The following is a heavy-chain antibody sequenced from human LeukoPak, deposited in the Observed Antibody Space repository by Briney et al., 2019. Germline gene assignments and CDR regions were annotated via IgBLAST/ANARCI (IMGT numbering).Heavy chain of an antibody. D-gene: IGHD5-18*01. V-gene: IGHV1-46*01. CDR1: GYTFTSYY. Sequence: ASVKVSCKASGYTFTSYYMHWVRQAPGQGLEWMGIINPSGGSTSYAQKFQGRVTMTRDMSTSTVYMELSSLRSEDTAVYYCARDQKDVMGYSYGYLHYWGQGTLVTVSS. CDR2: INPSGGST. CDR3: ARDQKDVMGYSYGYLHY. J-gene: IGHJ4*02.